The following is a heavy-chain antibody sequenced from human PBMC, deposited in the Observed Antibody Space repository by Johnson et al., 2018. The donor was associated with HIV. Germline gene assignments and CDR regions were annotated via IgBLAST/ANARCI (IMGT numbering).Heavy chain of an antibody. CDR2: ISYDGTKK. CDR3: ARDLYGSGSHYNPWGAFDI. D-gene: IGHD3-10*01. J-gene: IGHJ3*02. Sequence: QVQLVESGGGVVQPGRSLRLSCAASGFTFSNFGMHWVRPAPRKGLEWVAVISYDGTKKFYADSVKGRFTISRDKSKNTLYLQMNSLRVEDTAVYYCARDLYGSGSHYNPWGAFDIWGQGTMLTVSS. V-gene: IGHV3-30*03. CDR1: GFTFSNFG.